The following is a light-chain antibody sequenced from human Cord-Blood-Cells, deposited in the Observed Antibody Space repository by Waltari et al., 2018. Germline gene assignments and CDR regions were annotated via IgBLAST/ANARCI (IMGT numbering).Light chain of an antibody. CDR3: CSYAGSSTYVV. CDR1: SSDGGSYNL. CDR2: EGS. V-gene: IGLV2-23*01. J-gene: IGLJ2*01. Sequence: QSALTQPASVSGSPGQSITLSCPGTSSDGGSYNLVSWYQHHPGKAPKLMIYEGSKRPSGVSNRFSGSKSGNTASLTISGLQAEDEADYYCCSYAGSSTYVVFGGGTKLTVL.